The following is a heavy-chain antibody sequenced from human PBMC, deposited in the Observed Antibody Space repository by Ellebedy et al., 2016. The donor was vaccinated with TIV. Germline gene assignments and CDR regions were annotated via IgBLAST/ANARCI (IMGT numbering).Heavy chain of an antibody. CDR3: ARAPPYWERDHYFDY. CDR2: IYSGGST. Sequence: GESLKISXAASGFTVSSNYMSWVRQAPGKGLEWVSVIYSGGSTYYADSVKGRFTISRDNAKNSLYLQMNSLRAEDTAVYYCARAPPYWERDHYFDYWGQGTLVTVSS. V-gene: IGHV3-53*01. D-gene: IGHD1-26*01. CDR1: GFTVSSNY. J-gene: IGHJ4*02.